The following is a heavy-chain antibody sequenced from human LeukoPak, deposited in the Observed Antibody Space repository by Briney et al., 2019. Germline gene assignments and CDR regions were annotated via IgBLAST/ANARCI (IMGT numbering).Heavy chain of an antibody. CDR2: INPNSGGT. V-gene: IGHV1-2*02. J-gene: IGHJ5*02. CDR3: ARESDIVVVPAAIEVPRALDP. Sequence: ASVEVSCKASGYTFTGYYMHWVRQAPGQGLEWMGWINPNSGGTNYAQKFQGRVTMTRDTSISTAYMELSRLRSDDTAVYYCARESDIVVVPAAIEVPRALDPWGQGTLVTVSS. CDR1: GYTFTGYY. D-gene: IGHD2-2*01.